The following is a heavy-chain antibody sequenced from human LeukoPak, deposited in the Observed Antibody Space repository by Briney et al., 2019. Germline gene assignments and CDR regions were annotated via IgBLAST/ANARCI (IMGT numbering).Heavy chain of an antibody. J-gene: IGHJ4*02. CDR3: AKEAYGGPFDY. D-gene: IGHD4-23*01. Sequence: GRSLRLSCAASGFTFDDYAMHWVRQAPGKGLEWVSGISWNSGNIVYADSVKGRFTISRDNSKNTLYLQMNSLRAEDTAVYYCAKEAYGGPFDYWGQGTLVTVSS. CDR2: ISWNSGNI. CDR1: GFTFDDYA. V-gene: IGHV3-9*01.